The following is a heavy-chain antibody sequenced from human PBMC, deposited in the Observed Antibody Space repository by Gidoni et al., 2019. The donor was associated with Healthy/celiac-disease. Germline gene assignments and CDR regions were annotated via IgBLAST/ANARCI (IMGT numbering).Heavy chain of an antibody. CDR3: ARGLQLYYFDY. V-gene: IGHV3-21*01. D-gene: IGHD5-18*01. Sequence: EVQLVESGGGLVKPGGSLRLSCAASGFTFSSYSMNWVRQAPGKGLDWVSSISSSSSYIYYADSVKGRFTISRDNAKNSLYLQMNSLRAEDTAVYYCARGLQLYYFDYWGQGTLVTVSS. CDR1: GFTFSSYS. CDR2: ISSSSSYI. J-gene: IGHJ4*02.